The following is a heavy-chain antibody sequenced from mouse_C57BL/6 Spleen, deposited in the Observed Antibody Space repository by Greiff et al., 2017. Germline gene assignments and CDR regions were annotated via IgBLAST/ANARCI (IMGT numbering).Heavy chain of an antibody. CDR1: GYTFTSYW. D-gene: IGHD1-1*01. J-gene: IGHJ1*03. V-gene: IGHV1-55*01. Sequence: QVQLKQPGAELVKPGASVKMSCKASGYTFTSYWITWVKQRPGQGLEWIGDIYPGSGSPNYNEKFKSKATLTVDTSSSTAYMQLSSLKAGDSAVYYCARFITTVERYFDVWGTGTPVTVSS. CDR2: IYPGSGSP. CDR3: ARFITTVERYFDV.